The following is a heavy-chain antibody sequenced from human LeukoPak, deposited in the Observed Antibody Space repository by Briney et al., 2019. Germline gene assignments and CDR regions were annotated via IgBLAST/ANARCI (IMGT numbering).Heavy chain of an antibody. Sequence: PGGSLRLSCAASGFTFSSYAMHWVRQAPGKGLEYVSAISSNGGSTYYANSVKGRFTISRDNSKNTLYLQMGSLRAEDMAVYYCARDRGTGGATFNWFDPWGQGTLVTVSS. J-gene: IGHJ5*02. D-gene: IGHD1-26*01. CDR1: GFTFSSYA. CDR2: ISSNGGST. V-gene: IGHV3-64*01. CDR3: ARDRGTGGATFNWFDP.